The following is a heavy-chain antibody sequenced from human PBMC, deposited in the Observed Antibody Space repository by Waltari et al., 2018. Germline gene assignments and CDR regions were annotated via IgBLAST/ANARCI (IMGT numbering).Heavy chain of an antibody. CDR3: AKDGQWLEYNWFDP. CDR2: IRYDGSNK. D-gene: IGHD6-19*01. Sequence: QVQLVESGGGVVQPGGSLRLSCAASGFTFSSYGMHWVRQAPGKGLEWVAFIRYDGSNKYYADSVKGRFTISRDNSKNTLYLQMNSLRAEDTAVYYCAKDGQWLEYNWFDPWGQGTLVTVSS. V-gene: IGHV3-30*02. CDR1: GFTFSSYG. J-gene: IGHJ5*02.